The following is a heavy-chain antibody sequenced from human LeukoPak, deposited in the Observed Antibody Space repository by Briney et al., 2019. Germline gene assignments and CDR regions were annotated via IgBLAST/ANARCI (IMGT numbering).Heavy chain of an antibody. CDR3: ARHLVGYYYMDV. CDR2: IYYTGST. Sequence: SETLSLTCTVSGGSLSTYYWSWIRQPPGKGLEWIACIYYTGSTNYNPSLKSRGTMSVDTSKNQFSLKLSSVTAADTAVYYCARHLVGYYYMDVWGKGTTVTVSS. D-gene: IGHD1-26*01. J-gene: IGHJ6*03. V-gene: IGHV4-59*08. CDR1: GGSLSTYY.